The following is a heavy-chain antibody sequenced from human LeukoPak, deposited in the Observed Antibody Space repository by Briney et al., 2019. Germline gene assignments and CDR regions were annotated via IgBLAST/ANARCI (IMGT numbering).Heavy chain of an antibody. D-gene: IGHD2-2*01. CDR3: ARGPTGLSAFDI. CDR2: IRFDATNK. Sequence: PGGSLRLSCAASGFIFSGSSMHWVRQAPGKGLEWVSFIRFDATNKYYADSVKGRFTISRDNAKNSLYLQMNSLRAEDTAVYYCARGPTGLSAFDIWGQGTMVTVSS. V-gene: IGHV3-30*02. CDR1: GFIFSGSS. J-gene: IGHJ3*02.